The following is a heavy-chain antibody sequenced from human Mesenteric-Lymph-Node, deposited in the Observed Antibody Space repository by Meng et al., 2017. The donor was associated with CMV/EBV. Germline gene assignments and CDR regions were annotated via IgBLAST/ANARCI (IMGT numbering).Heavy chain of an antibody. D-gene: IGHD6-13*01. CDR1: GGSISSDAYY. CDR2: IYYTETT. CDR3: ARGGSSSYFDS. Sequence: CTVSGGSISSDAYYWSWLRQHPGQGLAWIGYIYYTETTYYNPSLKSRVTISVDTSKNQFSLKLSSVTAADTAVYYCARGGSSSYFDSWGQGALVTVSS. J-gene: IGHJ4*02. V-gene: IGHV4-31*03.